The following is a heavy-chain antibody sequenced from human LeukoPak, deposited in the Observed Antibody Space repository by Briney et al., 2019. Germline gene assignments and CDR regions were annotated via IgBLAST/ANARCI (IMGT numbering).Heavy chain of an antibody. Sequence: PGGSLRLSCAASGFTFGSYATHWVRQAPGKGLEWVAVISHEGSNKYNADSVKGRFTISRDNSKNTLYLQMNSLRAEDTAVYYCAKGVLRFLNYFDYWGQGTLVTVSS. D-gene: IGHD3-3*01. CDR2: ISHEGSNK. V-gene: IGHV3-30-3*01. J-gene: IGHJ4*02. CDR1: GFTFGSYA. CDR3: AKGVLRFLNYFDY.